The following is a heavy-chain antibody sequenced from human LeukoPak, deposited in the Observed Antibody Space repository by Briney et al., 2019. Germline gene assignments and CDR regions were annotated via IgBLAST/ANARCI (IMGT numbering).Heavy chain of an antibody. V-gene: IGHV3-33*01. J-gene: IGHJ3*02. CDR2: IWYDGSNK. CDR1: GFTFSSYG. CDR3: ARALVPPDDAFDI. Sequence: PGRSLRLSCAASGFTFSSYGMHWVRQAPGKGLEWVAVIWYDGSNKYYADSVKGRFTISRDNSKNTLYLQTNSLRAEDTAVYYCARALVPPDDAFDIWGQGTMVTVSS. D-gene: IGHD3-10*01.